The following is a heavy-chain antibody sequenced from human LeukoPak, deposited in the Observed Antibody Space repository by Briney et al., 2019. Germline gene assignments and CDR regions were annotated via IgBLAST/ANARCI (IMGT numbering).Heavy chain of an antibody. V-gene: IGHV3-64D*06. CDR1: GFTFTSYG. Sequence: PGGSLSLSCSASGFTFTSYGMHWVRQAPGKGLEYVSGINSNGGSTYYADSVKDRFTISRDNSKNTLYLQMSSLRPEDTAVYYCVKRRVGTYYLDLWARGTVLTVSS. D-gene: IGHD1-26*01. J-gene: IGHJ2*01. CDR3: VKRRVGTYYLDL. CDR2: INSNGGST.